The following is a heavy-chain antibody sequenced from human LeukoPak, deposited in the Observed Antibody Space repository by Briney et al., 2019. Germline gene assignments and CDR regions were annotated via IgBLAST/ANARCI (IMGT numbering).Heavy chain of an antibody. Sequence: SQTLSLTCTVSGGSISSGDFYWSWIRQPPGKGLEWIGYIYYSGSTNYNPSLKSRVTTSVDTSKNQFSLKLSSVTAADTAVYYCARDTGTVVDYWGRGTLVTVSS. CDR1: GGSISSGDFY. D-gene: IGHD4-23*01. V-gene: IGHV4-61*08. CDR3: ARDTGTVVDY. J-gene: IGHJ4*02. CDR2: IYYSGST.